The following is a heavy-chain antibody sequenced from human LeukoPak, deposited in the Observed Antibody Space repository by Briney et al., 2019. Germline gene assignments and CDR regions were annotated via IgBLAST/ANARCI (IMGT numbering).Heavy chain of an antibody. J-gene: IGHJ4*02. CDR1: GGSINTTY. D-gene: IGHD5-18*01. CDR2: IYHSGST. V-gene: IGHV4-59*12. Sequence: PSETLSLTCSVSGGSINTTYRSWIRQPPGKGLEWIGEIYHSGSTNYNPSLKSRVTISVDKSKNQFSLKLSSVTAADTAVYYCARDPSNSYADVYFDYWGQGTLVTVSS. CDR3: ARDPSNSYADVYFDY.